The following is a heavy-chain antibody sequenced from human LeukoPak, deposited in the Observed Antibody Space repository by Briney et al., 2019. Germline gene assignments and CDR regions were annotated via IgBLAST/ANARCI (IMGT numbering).Heavy chain of an antibody. CDR1: GFTFSSYD. D-gene: IGHD6-13*01. CDR2: IGTAGDT. Sequence: PGGSLRLSCASSGFTFSSYDMHWLRQATGKGLEWVSAIGTAGDTYYPGSVKGRFTISRENAKNSLYLQMKSLRAGATAVYYCARAAAGTGFDYWGQGTLVTVSS. V-gene: IGHV3-13*04. J-gene: IGHJ4*02. CDR3: ARAAAGTGFDY.